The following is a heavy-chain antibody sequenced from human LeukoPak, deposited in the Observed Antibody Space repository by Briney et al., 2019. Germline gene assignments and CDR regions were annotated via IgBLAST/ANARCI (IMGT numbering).Heavy chain of an antibody. Sequence: GESLKISCKASGYSFANYWIGWVRQMPGKGLEWMGIIYPGDSGTKYSPSFQGQVTISADKSISTAYLQWSSLKASDTAMYYCARTVDGVYTGYDKWGQGTLVTVSP. CDR2: IYPGDSGT. V-gene: IGHV5-51*01. CDR3: ARTVDGVYTGYDK. D-gene: IGHD5-12*01. J-gene: IGHJ4*02. CDR1: GYSFANYW.